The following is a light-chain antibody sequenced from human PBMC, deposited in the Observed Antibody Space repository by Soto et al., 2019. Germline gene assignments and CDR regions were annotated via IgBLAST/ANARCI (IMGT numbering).Light chain of an antibody. Sequence: QSVLTQPPSASGTAGQRVTIFCSGSSSNIAGNSVNWYQQLPGTAPKLLIYTNNQRPSGVPERFSGSKSGTSASLAISGLQSEDEAEYYCVTWDDSLNGAVFGGGTQLTVL. CDR2: TNN. J-gene: IGLJ2*01. CDR3: VTWDDSLNGAV. CDR1: SSNIAGNS. V-gene: IGLV1-44*01.